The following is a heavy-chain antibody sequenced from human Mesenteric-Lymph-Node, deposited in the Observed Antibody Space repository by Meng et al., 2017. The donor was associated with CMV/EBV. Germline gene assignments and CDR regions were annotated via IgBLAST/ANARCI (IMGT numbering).Heavy chain of an antibody. Sequence: CAASGLTVSNYYMSWVRQAPGKGLEWVSVIYSGGSTYYADSVKGRFTISRDNSKNTLYLQMNSLRTEDTAVYYCAREGGAARAEGIDPWGQGTLVTVSS. D-gene: IGHD6-6*01. CDR1: GLTVSNYY. CDR2: IYSGGST. CDR3: AREGGAARAEGIDP. J-gene: IGHJ5*02. V-gene: IGHV3-66*02.